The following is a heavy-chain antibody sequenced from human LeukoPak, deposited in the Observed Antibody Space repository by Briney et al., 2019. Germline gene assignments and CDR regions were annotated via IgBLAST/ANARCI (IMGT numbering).Heavy chain of an antibody. D-gene: IGHD2-2*01. CDR1: GFTFDDYA. J-gene: IGHJ4*02. V-gene: IGHV3-30*02. Sequence: GGSLRLSCAASGFTFDDYAMHWVRQAPGKGLEWVAFIRYDGSNKYYADSVKGRFTISRDNSKNTLYLQMNSLRAEDTAVYYCAKSIAQLSSTSCKALDYWGQGTLVTVSS. CDR2: IRYDGSNK. CDR3: AKSIAQLSSTSCKALDY.